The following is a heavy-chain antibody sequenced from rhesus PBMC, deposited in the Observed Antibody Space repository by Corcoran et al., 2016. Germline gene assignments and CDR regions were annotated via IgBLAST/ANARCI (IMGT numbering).Heavy chain of an antibody. V-gene: IGHV4-169*02. CDR1: GGSISSSY. D-gene: IGHD5-24*01. CDR3: ARDSYTAGTVYFDY. J-gene: IGHJ4*01. CDR2: IYGSGNST. Sequence: QLQLQESGPGLAKPSETLAVTCAVSGGSISSSYWSWIRQAPWKGVAWIGDIYGSGNSTNYNPSLKSRVTLSVDTSKNQLSLKLSSVTTADTAVYYCARDSYTAGTVYFDYWGQGVLVTVSS.